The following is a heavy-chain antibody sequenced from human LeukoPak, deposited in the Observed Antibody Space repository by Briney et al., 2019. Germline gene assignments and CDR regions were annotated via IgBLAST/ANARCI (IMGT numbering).Heavy chain of an antibody. CDR1: GFTFSSYW. Sequence: GGPLRLSCAASGFTFSSYWMHWVRQAPGKGLVWVSRINSDGNGTSYADSVKGRFTISRDNAKNTLYLQMNSLRVEDTAVYYCARVRSGSSAGNYGMDVWGQGTTVTVSS. CDR2: INSDGNGT. J-gene: IGHJ6*02. V-gene: IGHV3-74*01. D-gene: IGHD1-26*01. CDR3: ARVRSGSSAGNYGMDV.